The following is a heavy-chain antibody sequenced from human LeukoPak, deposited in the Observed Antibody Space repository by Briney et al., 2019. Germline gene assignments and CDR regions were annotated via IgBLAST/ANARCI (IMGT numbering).Heavy chain of an antibody. D-gene: IGHD5-18*01. CDR1: GFTFSSYG. CDR2: ISYDGSNK. CDR3: AKDIAEFKARVLYYFDS. J-gene: IGHJ4*02. Sequence: GGSLRLSCAASGFTFSSYGMHWVRQAPGKGLEWVAVISYDGSNKYYADSVKGRFTISRDNSKNTLYLQMNSLRAEDTAVYYCAKDIAEFKARVLYYFDSWGQGTLVTVSS. V-gene: IGHV3-30*18.